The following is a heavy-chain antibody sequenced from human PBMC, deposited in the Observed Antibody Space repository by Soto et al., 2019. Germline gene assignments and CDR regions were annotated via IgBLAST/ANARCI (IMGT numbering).Heavy chain of an antibody. D-gene: IGHD1-26*01. CDR3: ARFWEDGLDV. Sequence: PSETLSLTCAVSGYSISSGYYWGWIRQPPGKGLEWIGSIYHSGSTYYNPSLKSRVTISVDTSKYQFSLRLSSVTAADTAVYDCARFWEDGLDVWGQGTTVTVSS. J-gene: IGHJ6*02. CDR1: GYSISSGYY. V-gene: IGHV4-38-2*01. CDR2: IYHSGST.